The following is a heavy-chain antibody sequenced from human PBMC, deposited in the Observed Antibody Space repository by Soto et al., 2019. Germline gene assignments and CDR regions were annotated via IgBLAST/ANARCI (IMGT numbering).Heavy chain of an antibody. D-gene: IGHD5-12*01. J-gene: IGHJ6*02. V-gene: IGHV4-30-4*01. CDR2: IYYSGST. CDR3: ARAIVVTIGGMDV. CDR1: GGSISSADYY. Sequence: SETLSLTCTVPGGSISSADYYWSWVRQPPGKGLEWIGYIYYSGSTFFNPSLKSRVTISKDTSRNQFSLRLNSVTAADTAVYYCARAIVVTIGGMDVWGQGTTVTVSS.